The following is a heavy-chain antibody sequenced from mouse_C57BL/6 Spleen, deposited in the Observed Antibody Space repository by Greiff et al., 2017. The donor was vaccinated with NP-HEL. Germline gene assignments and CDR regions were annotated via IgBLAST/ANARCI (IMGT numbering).Heavy chain of an antibody. CDR1: GFTFSDYY. V-gene: IGHV5-12*01. CDR3: ASGLAY. Sequence: EVKVVESGGGLVQPGGSLKLSCAASGFTFSDYYMYWVRQTPEKRLEWVAYISNGGGSTYYPDTVKGRFTISRDNAKNTLYLQMSRLKSEDTAMYYCASGLAYWGQGTLVTVSA. CDR2: ISNGGGST. J-gene: IGHJ3*01.